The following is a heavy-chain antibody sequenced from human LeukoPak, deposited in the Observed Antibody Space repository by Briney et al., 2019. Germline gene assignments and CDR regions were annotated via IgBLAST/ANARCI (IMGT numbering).Heavy chain of an antibody. Sequence: PGGSLRLSCAASGFTFSSYEMNWVRQAPGKGLEWVSYISSSGSTIYYADSVKGRFTISRDNAKNSLYLQMNSLRAEDTAVYYCAKDRISPRPLGYFDLWGRGTLVTVSS. CDR3: AKDRISPRPLGYFDL. J-gene: IGHJ2*01. CDR2: ISSSGSTI. CDR1: GFTFSSYE. V-gene: IGHV3-48*03. D-gene: IGHD6-6*01.